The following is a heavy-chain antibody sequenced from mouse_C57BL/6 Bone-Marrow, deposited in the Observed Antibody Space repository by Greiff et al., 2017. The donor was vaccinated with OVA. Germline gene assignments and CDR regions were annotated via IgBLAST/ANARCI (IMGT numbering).Heavy chain of an antibody. Sequence: VQLQESGAELVRPGTSVKMSCKASGYTFTNYWIGWAKQRPGHGLEWIGDIYPGGGYTNYNEKFKGKATLTADKSSSTAYMQFSSLTSEDSAIYYCARRAYDYDWFAYWGQGTLVTVSA. J-gene: IGHJ3*01. CDR2: IYPGGGYT. CDR1: GYTFTNYW. D-gene: IGHD2-4*01. CDR3: ARRAYDYDWFAY. V-gene: IGHV1-63*01.